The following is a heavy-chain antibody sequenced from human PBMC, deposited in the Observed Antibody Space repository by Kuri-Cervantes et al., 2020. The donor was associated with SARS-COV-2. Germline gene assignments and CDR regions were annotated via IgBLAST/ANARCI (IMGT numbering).Heavy chain of an antibody. CDR3: AREQPDATFSDY. V-gene: IGHV1-69*13. J-gene: IGHJ4*02. CDR2: IIPIFGTA. Sequence: SVKVSCKASGYTFTSYDISWVRQAPGQGLEWMGRIIPIFGTANYAQKFQGRVTITADESTSTAYMELSSLRSEDTAVYYCAREQPDATFSDYWGQGTLVTVSS. D-gene: IGHD6-13*01. CDR1: GYTFTSYD.